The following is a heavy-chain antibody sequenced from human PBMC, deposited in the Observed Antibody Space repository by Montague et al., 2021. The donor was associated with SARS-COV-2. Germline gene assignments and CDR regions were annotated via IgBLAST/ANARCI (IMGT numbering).Heavy chain of an antibody. CDR1: GFSLSTSGMC. CDR3: ARTHYDFLPGYYYDMDV. D-gene: IGHD3-9*01. Sequence: PALVKPTQTLTLTCTFSGFSLSTSGMCVSWIRQPPGKALEWLARIDWDDDKYYSTSLRTRLTISKDTSKNQVVLTMTNMDPVDTATYYCARTHYDFLPGYYYDMDVWGQGTTVTVSS. J-gene: IGHJ6*02. CDR2: IDWDDDK. V-gene: IGHV2-70*11.